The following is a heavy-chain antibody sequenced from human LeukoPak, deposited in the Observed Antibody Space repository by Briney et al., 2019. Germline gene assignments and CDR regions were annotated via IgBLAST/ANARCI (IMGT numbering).Heavy chain of an antibody. CDR2: IYYSGST. Sequence: SETLSLTCTVSGGSISSYYWGWIRQPPGKGLEWIGYIYYSGSTNYNPSLKSRVTISVDTSKNQFSLKLSSVTAADTAVYYCARADFFYGSGSGGFDYWGQGTLVTVSS. D-gene: IGHD3-10*01. V-gene: IGHV4-59*08. J-gene: IGHJ4*02. CDR1: GGSISSYY. CDR3: ARADFFYGSGSGGFDY.